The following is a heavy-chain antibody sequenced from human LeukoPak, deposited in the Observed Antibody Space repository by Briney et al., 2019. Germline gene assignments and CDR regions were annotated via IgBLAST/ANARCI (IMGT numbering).Heavy chain of an antibody. CDR1: GFPFSSYA. Sequence: GSLRLSFAASGFPFSSYAMSWGRPAPGKGVGGVSAISCSGGSTYYADSVKGRFTISRDNSKNTLYLQMNSLRAEDTAVYYCAKDVAGSDYVWGSSFDYWGQGTLVTVSS. J-gene: IGHJ4*02. V-gene: IGHV3-23*01. D-gene: IGHD3-16*01. CDR2: ISCSGGST. CDR3: AKDVAGSDYVWGSSFDY.